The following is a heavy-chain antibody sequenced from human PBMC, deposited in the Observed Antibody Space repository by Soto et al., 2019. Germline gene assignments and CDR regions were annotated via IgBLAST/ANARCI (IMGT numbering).Heavy chain of an antibody. CDR3: ARGGVDYYDSSGYYFSPSYFDY. Sequence: QLQLQESGSGLVKPSQTLSLTCAVSGGSISSGGYSWSWIRQPPGKGLEWIGYIYHSGSTYYNPSLKSRVTISVDRSKNQFSLKLSSVTAADTAVYYCARGGVDYYDSSGYYFSPSYFDYWGQGTLVTVSS. J-gene: IGHJ4*02. CDR1: GGSISSGGYS. CDR2: IYHSGST. D-gene: IGHD3-22*01. V-gene: IGHV4-30-2*01.